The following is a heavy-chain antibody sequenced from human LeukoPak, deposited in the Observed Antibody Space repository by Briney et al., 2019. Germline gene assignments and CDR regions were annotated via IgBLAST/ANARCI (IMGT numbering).Heavy chain of an antibody. J-gene: IGHJ6*02. CDR3: ARDLRGGYDNHYDYYGMDV. Sequence: GGSLRLSGAASGFPFSSYEMHWVRQSTGKGLDWVSAIGTVGDTYYPGSVKVRFTISRENAKNSLYLQMNSLRAGDTAVYYCARDLRGGYDNHYDYYGMDVWGQGTTVTVSS. CDR1: GFPFSSYE. D-gene: IGHD5-12*01. V-gene: IGHV3-13*01. CDR2: IGTVGDT.